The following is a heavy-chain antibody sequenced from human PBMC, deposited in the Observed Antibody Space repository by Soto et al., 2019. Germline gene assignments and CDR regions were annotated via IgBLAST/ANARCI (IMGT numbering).Heavy chain of an antibody. CDR1: GASINSDY. CDR2: IYHMGGT. V-gene: IGHV4-59*03. J-gene: IGHJ5*02. D-gene: IGHD5-12*01. Sequence: SESLSLTGTVSGASINSDYWSWIRQCPGKGLEWIGYIYHMGGTDYNPSLKSRVTISIDKSKNQFSLNLRSVTAADTAVYFCARFTYKSGFNWFDPWGQGTQVTVSS. CDR3: ARFTYKSGFNWFDP.